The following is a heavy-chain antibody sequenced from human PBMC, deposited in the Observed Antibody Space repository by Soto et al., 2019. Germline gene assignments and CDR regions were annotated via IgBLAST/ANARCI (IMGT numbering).Heavy chain of an antibody. D-gene: IGHD1-26*01. J-gene: IGHJ4*02. V-gene: IGHV1-2*02. Sequence: AASVKVSCKVSGYTLTELSMHWVRQAPGRGLEWMGWVNPNSGGTHYAQKFQGRVSMTRDTSLSAVYMELRSLRRDDMAVYFCASHYVGDDLTVTTGGFGRLWGQGTLVTVSS. CDR1: GYTLTELS. CDR2: VNPNSGGT. CDR3: ASHYVGDDLTVTTGGFGRL.